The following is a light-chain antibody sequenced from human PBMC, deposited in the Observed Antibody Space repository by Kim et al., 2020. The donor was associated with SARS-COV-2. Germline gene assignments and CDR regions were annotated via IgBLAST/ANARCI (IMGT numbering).Light chain of an antibody. CDR2: GAS. J-gene: IGKJ1*01. V-gene: IGKV1-13*02. Sequence: SVGYRVSITCRASHGISSALAWYQQKPGKAPKLLFYGASSLESAVPSRFSGSGSGTEFTLTISSLQPDDVATYYCQQYSIYWTFGQGTKVDIK. CDR1: HGISSA. CDR3: QQYSIYWT.